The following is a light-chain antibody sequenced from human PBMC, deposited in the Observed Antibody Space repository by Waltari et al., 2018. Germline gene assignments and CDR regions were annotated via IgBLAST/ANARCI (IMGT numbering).Light chain of an antibody. Sequence: QSVLTQPPSASGTPGQRVPISCSGSNFNGGSTVVNWYQQLPGTAPKLLIYGNNQRPSGVPDRFSGSKSGTSASLAISGLQSDDEADYHCATWDGSLNAVVFGGGTKLTVL. V-gene: IGLV1-44*01. J-gene: IGLJ2*01. CDR2: GNN. CDR1: NFNGGSTV. CDR3: ATWDGSLNAVV.